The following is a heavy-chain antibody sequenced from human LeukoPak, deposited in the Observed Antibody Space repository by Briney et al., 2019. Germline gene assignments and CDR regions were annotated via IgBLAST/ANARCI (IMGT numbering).Heavy chain of an antibody. CDR1: GDSISTYY. CDR2: MYYSGST. CDR3: ARGVTGYGPYDY. D-gene: IGHD5-12*01. Sequence: PSETLSLTCTVSGDSISTYYWSWIRQPPGKGLEWIGYMYYSGSTNYNPSLKSRVTISLDTPKNQFSLRLNSVTAADTAVYYCARGVTGYGPYDYWGQGTLVTVSS. J-gene: IGHJ4*02. V-gene: IGHV4-59*01.